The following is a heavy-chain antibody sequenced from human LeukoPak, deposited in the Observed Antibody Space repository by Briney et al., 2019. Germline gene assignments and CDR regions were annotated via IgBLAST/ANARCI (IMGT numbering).Heavy chain of an antibody. CDR1: GGSISSSSYY. CDR2: IYYSGST. V-gene: IGHV4-39*06. D-gene: IGHD2-2*01. J-gene: IGHJ6*03. Sequence: SETLSLTCTVSGGSISSSSYYWGWIRQPPGKGLEWIGSIYYSGSTYYNPSLKSRVTISVDTSKNQFPLKLSSVTAADTAVYYCARGNPSPRPAANYMDVWGKGTTVTVSS. CDR3: ARGNPSPRPAANYMDV.